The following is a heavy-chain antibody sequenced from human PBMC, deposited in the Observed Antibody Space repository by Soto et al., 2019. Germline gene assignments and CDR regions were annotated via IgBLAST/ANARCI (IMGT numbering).Heavy chain of an antibody. J-gene: IGHJ4*02. CDR3: GTSFACSTADCSIPPVDS. V-gene: IGHV4-61*01. CDR2: KNYIEST. Sequence: QVQLQESGPGLVKSSETLSLTCSVSGGSVTSATYYWSWVRQPPGKGLEYIGYKNYIESTSYNPSLKSRVTILIDPSKNQFSLRLTSVTAADTAVYYCGTSFACSTADCSIPPVDSWGQGTLVTVSS. CDR1: GGSVTSATYY. D-gene: IGHD2-2*01.